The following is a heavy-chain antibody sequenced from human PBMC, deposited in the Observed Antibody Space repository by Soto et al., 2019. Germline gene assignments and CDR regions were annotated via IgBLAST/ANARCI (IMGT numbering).Heavy chain of an antibody. Sequence: QVQLVESGGGVVQPGRSLRLSCAASGFTFNTHGMHWVRQAPGKGLEWVAVIWYDESKKYYEDSVTGRFTISRDNSRSALYLHMASLRAEEEGVYYCTRSSGLGIDFWGQGTLVTVSS. V-gene: IGHV3-33*01. CDR1: GFTFNTHG. J-gene: IGHJ4*02. D-gene: IGHD6-19*01. CDR3: TRSSGLGIDF. CDR2: IWYDESKK.